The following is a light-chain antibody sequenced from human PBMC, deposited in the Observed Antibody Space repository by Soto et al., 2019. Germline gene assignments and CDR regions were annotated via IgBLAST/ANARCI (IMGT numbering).Light chain of an antibody. CDR3: SSSAGTSHYV. CDR2: EVT. J-gene: IGLJ1*01. CDR1: DSDVGSYDL. V-gene: IGLV2-23*02. Sequence: QAVLTQPASVSASPGQSITISCTGSDSDVGSYDLVSWYQQHPDKAPKLLIYEVTKRPSGVSNRFSGSKSDNTASLTISGLQAYDEADYYCSSSAGTSHYVFGTGTKLTVL.